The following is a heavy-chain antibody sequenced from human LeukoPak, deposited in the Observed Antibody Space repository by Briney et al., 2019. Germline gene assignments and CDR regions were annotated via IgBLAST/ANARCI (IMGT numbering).Heavy chain of an antibody. D-gene: IGHD5-18*01. CDR1: GGSISSSSYY. Sequence: SETLSLTCTVSGGSISSSSYYWGWIRQPPGKGLEWIGSIYYSGSTYYNPSLKSRVTISLDTSKNQFSLKLSSVTAADTAVYYCARDREGYGGLRYNWFDPWGQGTMVTISS. J-gene: IGHJ5*01. CDR2: IYYSGST. CDR3: ARDREGYGGLRYNWFDP. V-gene: IGHV4-39*07.